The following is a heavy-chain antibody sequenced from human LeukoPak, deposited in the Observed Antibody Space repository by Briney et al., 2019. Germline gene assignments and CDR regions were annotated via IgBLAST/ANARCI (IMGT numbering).Heavy chain of an antibody. Sequence: GGSLRLSXAASGFTFSSYSMNWVRQAPGKGLEWVSYISSSSTIYYADSVKGRFTISRDNAKNSLYLQMNSLRAEDTAVYYCARDRDYGAFDIWGQGTMVTVSS. V-gene: IGHV3-48*01. D-gene: IGHD4-17*01. CDR2: ISSSSTI. J-gene: IGHJ3*02. CDR3: ARDRDYGAFDI. CDR1: GFTFSSYS.